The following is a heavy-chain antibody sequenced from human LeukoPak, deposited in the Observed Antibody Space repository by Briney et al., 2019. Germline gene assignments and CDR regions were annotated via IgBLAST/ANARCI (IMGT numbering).Heavy chain of an antibody. J-gene: IGHJ4*02. V-gene: IGHV3-21*01. CDR2: ISSSSSYI. CDR3: ARDPGPWNYDDY. Sequence: GGSLRLSCAASGFTFSSYSMNWVRQAPGKRLEWVSSISSSSSYIYYADSVKGRFTISRDNAKNSLYLQMNSLRAEDTAVYYCARDPGPWNYDDYWGQGTLVTVSS. CDR1: GFTFSSYS. D-gene: IGHD1-1*01.